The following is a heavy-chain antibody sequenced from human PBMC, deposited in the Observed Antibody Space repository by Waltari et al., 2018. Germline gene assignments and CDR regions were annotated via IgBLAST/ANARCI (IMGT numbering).Heavy chain of an antibody. J-gene: IGHJ4*02. CDR1: GVSISSTSYY. D-gene: IGHD5-18*01. V-gene: IGHV4-39*01. CDR2: IFASGST. CDR3: ARMVGHTALDY. Sequence: QLQESGPGLVKPSETLSLTCSVSGVSISSTSYYWTWIRQPPGKGLEWIGNIFASGSTSDHTALRTRVTISVDTSKNPSSLMVTSVTATDTAVYYCARMVGHTALDYWGQGALVTVSS.